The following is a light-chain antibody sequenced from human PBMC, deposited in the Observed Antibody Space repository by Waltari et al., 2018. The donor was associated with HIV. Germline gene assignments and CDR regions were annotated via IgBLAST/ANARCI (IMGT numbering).Light chain of an antibody. CDR2: INSDGSH. CDR3: QTWGTGIWV. CDR1: SGHSNYA. V-gene: IGLV4-69*01. J-gene: IGLJ3*02. Sequence: QLVVTQSPSASASLGASVKLTCTLSSGHSNYAIAWHQQQPEKGPRYLMKINSDGSHDKGDRIPDRFSGSSSGAERYLSISSLQSEDEADYYCQTWGTGIWVFGGGTKLTVL.